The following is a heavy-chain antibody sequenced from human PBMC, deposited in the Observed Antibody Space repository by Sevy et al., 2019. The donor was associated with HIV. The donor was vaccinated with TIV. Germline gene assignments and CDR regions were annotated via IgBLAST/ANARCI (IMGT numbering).Heavy chain of an antibody. CDR2: IRQDGGEQ. D-gene: IGHD7-27*01. CDR3: ARDLSSGDWGKDFYYYMDV. Sequence: GESLKISCAASGFNFSNYWMSWVRQAPGKGLEWVANIRQDGGEQYYADSVKGRFTISRDNAKNSLSVQMNSLRAEDTAVYYCARDLSSGDWGKDFYYYMDVWGKGTTVTVSS. CDR1: GFNFSNYW. J-gene: IGHJ6*03. V-gene: IGHV3-7*01.